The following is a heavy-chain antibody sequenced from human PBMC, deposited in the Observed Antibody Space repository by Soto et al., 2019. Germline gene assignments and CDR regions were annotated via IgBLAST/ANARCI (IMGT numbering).Heavy chain of an antibody. CDR2: ISSSGKTI. CDR3: ARHTEYGDNGYGMDV. J-gene: IGHJ6*02. CDR1: GFIFSDYY. D-gene: IGHD4-17*01. V-gene: IGHV3-11*01. Sequence: QVQLVESGGGLVKPGGSLRLSCVASGFIFSDYYMSWIRQAPGKGLEWVSYISSSGKTIYYADSVKGRFTVSRDNAKNSLSLQMSSLRAEDTAVYYCARHTEYGDNGYGMDVWGQGTTVTVSS.